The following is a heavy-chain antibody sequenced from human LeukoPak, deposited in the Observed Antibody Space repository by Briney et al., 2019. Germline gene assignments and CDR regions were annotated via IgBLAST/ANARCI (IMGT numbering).Heavy chain of an antibody. CDR2: INHSGST. CDR1: GGSFSGYY. V-gene: IGHV4-34*01. Sequence: PSETLSLTCAVYGGSFSGYYWSWIRQPPGKGLEWIGEINHSGSTNYNPSLKSRVTISVDTSKNQLSLKLSSVTAADTAVYYCARDRTYCSSTSCYADHLDYWGQGTLVTVSS. D-gene: IGHD2-2*01. CDR3: ARDRTYCSSTSCYADHLDY. J-gene: IGHJ4*02.